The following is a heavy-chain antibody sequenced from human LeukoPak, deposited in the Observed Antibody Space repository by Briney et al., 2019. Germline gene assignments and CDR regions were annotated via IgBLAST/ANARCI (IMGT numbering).Heavy chain of an antibody. Sequence: GGSLRLSCAASGFTFSSYGMQSVRQAPGKRLEWVAVIWYDGSNKYYADSVKGRFTISRDNSKNTLYLQMNSLRAEDTAVYYCARDRASRSPNLAVHYYYGMDVWGKGTTVTVSS. J-gene: IGHJ6*04. CDR1: GFTFSSYG. CDR2: IWYDGSNK. V-gene: IGHV3-33*01. CDR3: ARDRASRSPNLAVHYYYGMDV. D-gene: IGHD6-13*01.